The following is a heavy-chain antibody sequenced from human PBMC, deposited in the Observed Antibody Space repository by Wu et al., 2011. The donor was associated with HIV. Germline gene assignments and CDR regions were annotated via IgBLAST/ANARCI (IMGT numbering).Heavy chain of an antibody. V-gene: IGHV1-69*14. Sequence: QVQVVQSGAEVKKPGSSVKVSCKASGGSFSSYAVSWVRLAPGQGLEWMGRIIPXFNTANYAQNFQSRLTLTADKSTSTAYMELSSLRSEDTAVYYCATDPTIVGEGWGQGTRVTVSS. D-gene: IGHD2/OR15-2a*01. CDR2: IIPXFNTA. CDR1: GGSFSSYA. CDR3: ATDPTIVGEG. J-gene: IGHJ1*01.